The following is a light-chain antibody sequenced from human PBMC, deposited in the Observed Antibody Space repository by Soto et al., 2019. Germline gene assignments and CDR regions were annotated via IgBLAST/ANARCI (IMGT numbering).Light chain of an antibody. CDR2: SAS. Sequence: VQMTQSTSSLSASVGDRVTITCRAGQTVTDYLNWYQHKPGKAPKLLIYSASTLQSGVPSRFSGSGSGTDFTLTITSLQPEDFGTYYCHQTYSTPQTFAQGTKVAIK. CDR3: HQTYSTPQT. V-gene: IGKV1-39*01. J-gene: IGKJ1*01. CDR1: QTVTDY.